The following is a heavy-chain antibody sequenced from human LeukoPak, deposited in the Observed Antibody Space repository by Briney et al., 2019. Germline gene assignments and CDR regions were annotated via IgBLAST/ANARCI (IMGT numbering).Heavy chain of an antibody. D-gene: IGHD2-15*01. CDR2: ISGSGTST. CDR1: GFTFSTFA. CDR3: AKDPEQLIGYCSGGTCSLRY. V-gene: IGHV3-23*01. Sequence: PGGSLRLSCAASGFTFSTFAMSWVRHAPGKGLEWVSTISGSGTSTYFADSVKGRFTISRDNSKNTLYLQMNSLRAEDTAVYYCAKDPEQLIGYCSGGTCSLRYWGQGTLVTVSS. J-gene: IGHJ4*02.